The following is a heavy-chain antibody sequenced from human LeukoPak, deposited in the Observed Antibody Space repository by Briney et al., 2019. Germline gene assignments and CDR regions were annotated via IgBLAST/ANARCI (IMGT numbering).Heavy chain of an antibody. V-gene: IGHV3-23*01. D-gene: IGHD3-10*01. CDR1: GFTFTSLV. CDR2: ISGSGGSS. Sequence: GGSLRLSCAASGFTFTSLVMNWVRQAPGKGLEWVSAISGSGGSSYNADSVKGRFTISRDNSKNTLDLQMTSLRAEDTAVYYCAKGVQLWSLEVFDSWGQGTLVTVSS. J-gene: IGHJ4*02. CDR3: AKGVQLWSLEVFDS.